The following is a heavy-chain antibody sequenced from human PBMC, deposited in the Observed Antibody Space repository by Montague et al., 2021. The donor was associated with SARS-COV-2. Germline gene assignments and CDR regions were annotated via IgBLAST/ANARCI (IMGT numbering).Heavy chain of an antibody. CDR2: SHYRFKKHY. CDR1: GDSVGGEDVR. Sequence: CAISGDSVGGEDVRRRSDKHTPELQLQWQLGSHYRFKKHYDYAVSVKSRILIIPNTSENQFSLQLNSVTPEDTAVYYCARDAHIGSTWPFSGYGMDVWGQGSTVTVSS. J-gene: IGHJ6*02. CDR3: ARDAHIGSTWPFSGYGMDV. D-gene: IGHD6-13*01. V-gene: IGHV6-1*01.